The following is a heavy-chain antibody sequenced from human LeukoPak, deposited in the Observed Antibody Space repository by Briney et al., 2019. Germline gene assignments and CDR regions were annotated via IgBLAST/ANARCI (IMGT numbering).Heavy chain of an antibody. CDR1: GGSISSYY. D-gene: IGHD3-3*01. J-gene: IGHJ5*02. CDR3: ARVNYDFWSGYYKDWFDP. V-gene: IGHV4-59*01. CDR2: IYYSGST. Sequence: PSETLSLTCTVSGGSISSYYWSWIRQPPGKGLEWIGHIYYSGSTNYNPSLRSRVTISVDTSKNQFSLKLSSVTAADTAVYYCARVNYDFWSGYYKDWFDPWGQGTLVTVSS.